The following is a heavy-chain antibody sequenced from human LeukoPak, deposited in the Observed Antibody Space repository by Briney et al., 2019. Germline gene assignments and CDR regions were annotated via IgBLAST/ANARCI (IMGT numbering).Heavy chain of an antibody. V-gene: IGHV3-30*18. Sequence: GWALTLSCASTVFIYSRSAVHWLGQAACRGLDGVAFISQYGSNTDYTGCVRDGLTIPIDNSKNTLYLHVNSLTAEDRSGCYCAKEMKPWLHFDYWGQGTLVTVSS. CDR3: AKEMKPWLHFDY. CDR1: VFIYSRSA. J-gene: IGHJ4*02. CDR2: ISQYGSNT. D-gene: IGHD6-19*01.